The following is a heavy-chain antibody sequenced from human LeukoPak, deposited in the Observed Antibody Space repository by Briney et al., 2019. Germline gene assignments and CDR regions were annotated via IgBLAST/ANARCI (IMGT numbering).Heavy chain of an antibody. CDR1: GYTFTSFG. CDR2: SSVYNGNT. CDR3: VRGDS. Sequence: EASVNVSCKASGYTFTSFGFSWVRQAPGQGLEWVGWSSVYNGNTNYTQKFQGRVTMATDTSTSTAYMELRSLRSDDTATYYCVRGDSWGQGTLVIVSS. J-gene: IGHJ4*02. V-gene: IGHV1-18*01.